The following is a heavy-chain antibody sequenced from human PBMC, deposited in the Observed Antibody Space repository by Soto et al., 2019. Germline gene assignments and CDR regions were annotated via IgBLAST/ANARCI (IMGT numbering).Heavy chain of an antibody. CDR3: ARAMSGPDDY. D-gene: IGHD3-3*01. Sequence: ASVKVSCKASGGTFSSYAISWVRQAPGQGLEWMGGIIPIFGTANYAQKFQGRVTITADKSMSTAYMELSSLRSEDTAVYYCARAMSGPDDYWGQGTLVTVSS. J-gene: IGHJ4*02. CDR1: GGTFSSYA. CDR2: IIPIFGTA. V-gene: IGHV1-69*06.